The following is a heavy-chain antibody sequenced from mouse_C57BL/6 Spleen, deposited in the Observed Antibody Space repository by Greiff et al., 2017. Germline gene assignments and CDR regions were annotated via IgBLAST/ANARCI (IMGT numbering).Heavy chain of an antibody. CDR2: IYPGDGDT. D-gene: IGHD2-1*01. J-gene: IGHJ4*01. CDR3: ARAPFYYGNPYAMDY. Sequence: VMLVESGAELVKPGASVKISCKASGYAFSSYWMNWVKQRPGKGLEWIGQIYPGDGDTNYNGKFKGKATLTADKSSSTAYMQLSSLTSEDSAVYFCARAPFYYGNPYAMDYWGQGTSVTVSS. V-gene: IGHV1-80*01. CDR1: GYAFSSYW.